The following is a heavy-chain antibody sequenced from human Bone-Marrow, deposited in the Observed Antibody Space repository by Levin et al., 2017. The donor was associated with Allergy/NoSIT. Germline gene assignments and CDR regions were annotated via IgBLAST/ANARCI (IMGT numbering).Heavy chain of an antibody. J-gene: IGHJ4*02. V-gene: IGHV3-23*01. Sequence: PGGSLRLSCVASGFSFGSYAMSWVRQAPGKGLEWISSISGSGGSSYSADSGKGRFTISRVNAESTLYLQMNSLRAEDSAVYYCAKAMWGGFDSWLGYPEYYFDSWGQGTLVTVSS. CDR1: GFSFGSYA. CDR2: ISGSGGSS. CDR3: AKAMWGGFDSWLGYPEYYFDS. D-gene: IGHD3-3*01.